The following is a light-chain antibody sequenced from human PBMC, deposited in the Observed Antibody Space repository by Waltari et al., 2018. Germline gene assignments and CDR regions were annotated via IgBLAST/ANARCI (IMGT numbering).Light chain of an antibody. CDR3: QQYDSYPLT. V-gene: IGKV1-5*03. Sequence: DIQMTQYPSTLTASVGDRVTITCRASQSISSWLAWHQQKAGKAPKLLIYKASNLESGVPSRFSCSGSGTEFTLTISSLQPDDVATYFCQQYDSYPLTFGGGTKVQIK. CDR1: QSISSW. CDR2: KAS. J-gene: IGKJ4*01.